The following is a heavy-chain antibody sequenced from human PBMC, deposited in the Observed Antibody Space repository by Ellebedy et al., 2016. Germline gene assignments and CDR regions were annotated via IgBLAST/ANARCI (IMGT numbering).Heavy chain of an antibody. V-gene: IGHV5-51*01. D-gene: IGHD2-2*01. J-gene: IGHJ4*02. CDR2: IYPGDSDT. CDR3: ARTSTSWVNDFDY. CDR1: GYSFTTYW. Sequence: GESLKISXKGSGYSFTTYWIGWVRQMPGKGLEWMGIIYPGDSDTRYSPSFQGQVTISVDKSVSTAYMQWSSLKASDTAMYYCARTSTSWVNDFDYWGQGTLVTVSS.